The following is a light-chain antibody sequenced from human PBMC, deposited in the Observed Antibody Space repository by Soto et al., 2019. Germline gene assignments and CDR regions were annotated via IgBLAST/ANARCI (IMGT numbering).Light chain of an antibody. CDR3: SSYSARGTYG. Sequence: HSALTQPASVYGSPGQSITISCTGTSSDVGGYNFVSWYHLHPGKAPKLIISEVSNRPSGVSDRFSGSKSGNTASLTISGLQVEDEAVYYCSSYSARGTYGFGSGTKVTV. CDR1: SSDVGGYNF. J-gene: IGLJ1*01. CDR2: EVS. V-gene: IGLV2-14*01.